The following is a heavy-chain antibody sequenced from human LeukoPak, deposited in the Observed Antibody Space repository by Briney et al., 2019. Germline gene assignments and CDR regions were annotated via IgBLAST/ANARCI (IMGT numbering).Heavy chain of an antibody. J-gene: IGHJ4*02. CDR2: TYHSGST. D-gene: IGHD3-10*01. Sequence: SQTLSLTCTVSGASISSGGYYWSWVRQHPGKGLEWIGYTYHSGSTHYNPSLNSRGTISPDTSKNQFSLKLSSVTAADTATYYCARGIQRSYGSGGYSFHFGSWGRGTLVTVSP. V-gene: IGHV4-31*03. CDR3: ARGIQRSYGSGGYSFHFGS. CDR1: GASISSGGYY.